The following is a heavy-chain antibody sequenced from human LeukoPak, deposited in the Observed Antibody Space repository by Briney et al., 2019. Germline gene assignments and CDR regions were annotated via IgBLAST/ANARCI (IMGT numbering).Heavy chain of an antibody. J-gene: IGHJ4*02. Sequence: GRSLRLSCAASGFTFSSYAMHWVRQAPGKGLEWVAVISYDGSNKYYADSVKGRFTISRDNSKNTLYLQMNSLRAEDTAVYYCARDSASITMVRGIAFDFDYWGQGTLVTVSS. D-gene: IGHD3-10*01. CDR2: ISYDGSNK. CDR1: GFTFSSYA. CDR3: ARDSASITMVRGIAFDFDY. V-gene: IGHV3-30*01.